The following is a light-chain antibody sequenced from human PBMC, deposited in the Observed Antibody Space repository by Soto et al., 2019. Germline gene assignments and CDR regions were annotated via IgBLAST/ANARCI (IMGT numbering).Light chain of an antibody. CDR1: QGISSW. CDR3: QQANSFPFT. CDR2: AAS. J-gene: IGKJ5*01. V-gene: IGKV1-12*01. Sequence: DIQMTQSPSSVSASVGDRVTIPCRASQGISSWVAWYQQKPGKAPKLLIYAASSLQSGVPSRFSGSGSGTDFTLTISSMQPEDFATYYWQQANSFPFTFGQGTRLEIK.